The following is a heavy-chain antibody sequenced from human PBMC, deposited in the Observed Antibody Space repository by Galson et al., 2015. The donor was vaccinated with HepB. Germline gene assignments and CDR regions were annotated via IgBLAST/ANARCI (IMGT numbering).Heavy chain of an antibody. CDR2: ISSSSSYI. V-gene: IGHV3-21*01. CDR3: ARRAPHIREDFDYYYYYGMDV. Sequence: SLRLSCAASGFTFSSYSMNWVRQAPGKGLEWVSSISSSSSYIYYADSVKGRFTISRDNAKNSLYLQMNSLRAEDTAVYYCARRAPHIREDFDYYYYYGMDVWGQGTTVTVSS. CDR1: GFTFSSYS. J-gene: IGHJ6*02. D-gene: IGHD3-3*01.